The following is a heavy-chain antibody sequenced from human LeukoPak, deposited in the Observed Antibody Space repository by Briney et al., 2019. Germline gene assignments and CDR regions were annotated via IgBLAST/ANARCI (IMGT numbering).Heavy chain of an antibody. D-gene: IGHD1-26*01. CDR3: AREAVGATKRDDAFDI. J-gene: IGHJ3*02. Sequence: PGGSLRLSCAASGFTFSSYEMNWVRQAPGKGLEWVSSISSSSSYIYYADSVKGRFTISRDNAKNSLYLQMNSLRAEDTAVYYCAREAVGATKRDDAFDIWGQGTMVTVSS. CDR1: GFTFSSYE. V-gene: IGHV3-21*01. CDR2: ISSSSSYI.